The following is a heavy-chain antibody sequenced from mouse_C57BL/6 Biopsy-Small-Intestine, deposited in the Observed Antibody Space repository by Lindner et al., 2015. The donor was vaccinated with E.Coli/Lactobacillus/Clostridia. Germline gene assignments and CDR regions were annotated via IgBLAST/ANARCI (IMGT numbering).Heavy chain of an antibody. CDR1: DYIFTNYG. Sequence: QESGAELARPGASVKLSCKASDYIFTNYGLSWVKQRTGQGLEWIGEIYPRNGNTYYNENFKGKATLTADKSSSTAYMQLSSLTSEDSAVYFCARVYDGYRYVMDYWGQGTSVTVSS. CDR2: IYPRNGNT. J-gene: IGHJ4*01. D-gene: IGHD2-3*01. V-gene: IGHV1-81*01. CDR3: ARVYDGYRYVMDY.